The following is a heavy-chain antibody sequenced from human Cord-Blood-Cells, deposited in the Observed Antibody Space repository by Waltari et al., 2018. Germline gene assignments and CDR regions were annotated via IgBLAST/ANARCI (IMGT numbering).Heavy chain of an antibody. D-gene: IGHD7-27*01. CDR2: INPNSGGT. J-gene: IGHJ3*02. CDR1: GYTFTGYY. V-gene: IGHV1-2*04. Sequence: QVQLVQSGAEVKKPGASVKVSCKASGYTFTGYYMHWVRQAPGQGLEWIGWINPNSGGTNDAQKFQGWVTMTRDTSISTAYMELSRLRSDDTAVYYCAREGGELGRAFDIWGQGTMVTVSS. CDR3: AREGGELGRAFDI.